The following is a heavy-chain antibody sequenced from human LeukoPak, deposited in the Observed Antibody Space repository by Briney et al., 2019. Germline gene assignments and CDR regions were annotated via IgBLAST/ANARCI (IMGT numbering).Heavy chain of an antibody. CDR1: GGSISSGGYY. CDR3: AKGGATLDNYYMDV. J-gene: IGHJ6*03. CDR2: FYYSGST. D-gene: IGHD1-1*01. V-gene: IGHV4-31*03. Sequence: SETLSLTCTVSGGSISSGGYYWSWIRQHPGKGLEWIGYFYYSGSTYYNPSLKSRVTISVDTSKNQFSLKLSSVTAADTAVYYCAKGGATLDNYYMDVWGEGTTVTVSS.